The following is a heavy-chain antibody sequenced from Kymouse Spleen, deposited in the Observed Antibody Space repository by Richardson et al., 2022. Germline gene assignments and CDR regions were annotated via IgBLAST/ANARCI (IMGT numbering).Heavy chain of an antibody. CDR2: ISGSGGST. CDR1: GFTFSSYA. Sequence: EVQLVESGGGLVQPGGSLRLSCAASGFTFSSYAMSWVRQAPGKGLEWVSAISGSGGSTYYADSVKGRFTISRDNSKNTLYLQMNSLRAEDTAVYYCAKDLTMVRGVIITPYYYYYGMDVWGQGTTVTVSS. CDR3: AKDLTMVRGVIITPYYYYYGMDV. J-gene: IGHJ6*02. V-gene: IGHV3-23*04. D-gene: IGHD3-10*01.